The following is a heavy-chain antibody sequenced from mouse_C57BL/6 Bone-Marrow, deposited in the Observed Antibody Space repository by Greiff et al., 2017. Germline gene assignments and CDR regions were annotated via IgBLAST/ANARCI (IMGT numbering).Heavy chain of an antibody. V-gene: IGHV14-1*01. D-gene: IGHD1-1*01. CDR1: GFNIKDYY. CDR2: IDPEDGDT. CDR3: TIPITTVGAGDY. J-gene: IGHJ2*01. Sequence: EVKLQQSGAELVRPGASVKLSCTASGFNIKDYYMHWVKQRPEQGLEWIGRIDPEDGDTEYAPKFQGKATMTADTSSNTAYLQLSSLTSEDTAVYYCTIPITTVGAGDYWGQGTTLTVSS.